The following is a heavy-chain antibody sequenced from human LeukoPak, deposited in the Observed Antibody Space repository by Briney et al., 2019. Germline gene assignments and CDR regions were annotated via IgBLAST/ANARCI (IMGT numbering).Heavy chain of an antibody. CDR1: GFIFGSYA. CDR3: ARDGVTGYY. V-gene: IGHV3-23*01. Sequence: GGSLRLSCVASGFIFGSYAMSWVRQAPGKGLEWVAVITGGGGNTFFADSVKGRFTISRDNSKNTLYLQMNSLRAEDTAVYYCARDGVTGYYWGQGTLVTVSS. D-gene: IGHD2-21*02. J-gene: IGHJ4*02. CDR2: ITGGGGNT.